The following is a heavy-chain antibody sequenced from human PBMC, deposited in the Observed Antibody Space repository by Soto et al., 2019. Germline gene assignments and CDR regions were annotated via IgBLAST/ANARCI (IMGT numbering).Heavy chain of an antibody. J-gene: IGHJ4*02. CDR2: IYYTGST. Sequence: ETLSLTCTVSGDSISTFYWSWIRQPPGKGLEWIGYIYYTGSTNYNPSLKSRVTMSVDTSKKQFSLKLTSVTAADTAVYYCARQRGNYFDYWGQGSLVTVSS. D-gene: IGHD3-10*01. V-gene: IGHV4-59*01. CDR3: ARQRGNYFDY. CDR1: GDSISTFY.